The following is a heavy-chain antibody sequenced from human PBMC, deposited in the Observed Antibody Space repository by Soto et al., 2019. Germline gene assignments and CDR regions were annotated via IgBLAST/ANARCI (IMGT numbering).Heavy chain of an antibody. CDR3: ARAMTTVTTIDY. D-gene: IGHD4-17*01. Sequence: QLQESGSGLVKPSQTLSLTCAVSGGSISSGGYSWSWIRQPPGKGLEWIGYIYHSGSTYYNPSLKSRVTISVDRSKNQFSLTLSSVTAADTAVYYCARAMTTVTTIDYWGQGTLVTVSS. CDR1: GGSISSGGYS. CDR2: IYHSGST. V-gene: IGHV4-30-2*01. J-gene: IGHJ4*02.